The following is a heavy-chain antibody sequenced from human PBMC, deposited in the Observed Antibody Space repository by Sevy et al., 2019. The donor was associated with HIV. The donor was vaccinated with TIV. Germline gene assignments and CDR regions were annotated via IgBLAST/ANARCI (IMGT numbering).Heavy chain of an antibody. CDR2: INQSGST. CDR3: ARGFLFYYHSSGYPDAFDI. Sequence: SETLSLTCAVYGGSFSGYYWSWIRQPPGKGLEWIGEINQSGSTNYNSSLKSRVTLSVDTSKNQFSLKLSSMTAADTAIYYCARGFLFYYHSSGYPDAFDIWGQGTMVTVSS. CDR1: GGSFSGYY. V-gene: IGHV4-34*01. D-gene: IGHD3-22*01. J-gene: IGHJ3*02.